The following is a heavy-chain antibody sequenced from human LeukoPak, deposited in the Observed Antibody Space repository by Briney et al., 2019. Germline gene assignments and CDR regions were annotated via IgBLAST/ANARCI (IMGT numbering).Heavy chain of an antibody. D-gene: IGHD5-24*01. CDR3: ARIPEMATIKGLHY. CDR1: GYIFTNYY. CDR2: ISPSGDTT. Sequence: ASVKVSCKASGYIFTNYYMHWVRQAPGQGLEWMGIISPSGDTTNYAQKFQGRVTVTRDTSTNTVYMEVSSLRSEDTAVYYCARIPEMATIKGLHYWGQGTLVTVSS. J-gene: IGHJ4*02. V-gene: IGHV1-46*03.